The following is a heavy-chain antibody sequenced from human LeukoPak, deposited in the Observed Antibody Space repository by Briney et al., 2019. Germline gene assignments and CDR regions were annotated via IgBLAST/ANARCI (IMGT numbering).Heavy chain of an antibody. CDR2: ICYSGTT. Sequence: PSETLSLTCTVSGGSMRSYYWSWIRQPPGKGLEWIGYICYSGTTKYNPSLKSRVTISVDTPKNQFSLKLNSLTAADTAVYYCARGHTESADDYGNWFHPWGQGTLVTVSS. CDR1: GGSMRSYY. D-gene: IGHD5-12*01. CDR3: ARGHTESADDYGNWFHP. J-gene: IGHJ5*02. V-gene: IGHV4-59*01.